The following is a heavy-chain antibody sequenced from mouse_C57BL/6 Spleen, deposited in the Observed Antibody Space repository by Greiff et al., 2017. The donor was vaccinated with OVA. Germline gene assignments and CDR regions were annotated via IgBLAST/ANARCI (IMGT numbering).Heavy chain of an antibody. CDR3: ASEPYPGSGFAY. CDR1: GFNIKNTY. D-gene: IGHD2-10*01. CDR2: IDPANGNT. V-gene: IGHV14-3*01. Sequence: EVKLVESVAELVRPGASVKLSCTASGFNIKNTYMHWVKQRPEQGLEWIGRIDPANGNTKYAPKFQGKATITADTSSNTAYLQLSSLTSEDTAIYYCASEPYPGSGFAYWGQGTLVTVSA. J-gene: IGHJ3*01.